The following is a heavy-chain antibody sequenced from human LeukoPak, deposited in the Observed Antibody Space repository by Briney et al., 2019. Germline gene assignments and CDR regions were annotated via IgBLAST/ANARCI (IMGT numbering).Heavy chain of an antibody. CDR3: ARLEPSLRGPTFDY. D-gene: IGHD4-17*01. V-gene: IGHV1-46*01. CDR1: GYTFTNYY. J-gene: IGHJ4*02. CDR2: INPNGGGT. Sequence: ASVKVSCKASGYTFTNYYMHWVRQAPGQGLEWMGIINPNGGGTSYAQKFQGRVTMTRDMSTSTVYMELSSLRYEDTAVYYCARLEPSLRGPTFDYWGQGTPVTVSS.